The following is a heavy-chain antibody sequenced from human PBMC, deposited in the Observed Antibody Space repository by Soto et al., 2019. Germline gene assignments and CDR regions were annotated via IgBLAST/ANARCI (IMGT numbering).Heavy chain of an antibody. CDR3: ARLGSRLYSSTWY. CDR2: IYPGDSGT. Sequence: GESLKISCMGSGYSFTNYWIGWVRQMPGKGLEWMGIIYPGDSGTRYSPSFQGQVTISADKSISTVYLQWSSLKASDTAMYYCARLGSRLYSSTWYWGQGTLVTVSS. V-gene: IGHV5-51*01. CDR1: GYSFTNYW. D-gene: IGHD6-13*01. J-gene: IGHJ4*02.